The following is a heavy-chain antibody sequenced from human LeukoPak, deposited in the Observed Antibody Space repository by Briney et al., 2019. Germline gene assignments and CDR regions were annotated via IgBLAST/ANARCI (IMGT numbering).Heavy chain of an antibody. Sequence: SETLSLTFTVSGGSISSYYCSWIRQPPWKGLESIGYIYYSGSTNYNPSLKSRVTISVDTSKNQSSLKLSSVTAADTAVYYCARDSSGWPPDAFDIWGQGTMVTVSS. CDR1: GGSISSYY. V-gene: IGHV4-59*01. CDR2: IYYSGST. CDR3: ARDSSGWPPDAFDI. D-gene: IGHD6-19*01. J-gene: IGHJ3*02.